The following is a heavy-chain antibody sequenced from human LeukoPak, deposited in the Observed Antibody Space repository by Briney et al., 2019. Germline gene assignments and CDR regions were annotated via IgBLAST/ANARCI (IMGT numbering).Heavy chain of an antibody. J-gene: IGHJ5*02. CDR3: ARDPMVVITTTHNWFDP. Sequence: ASVKVSCKASGYTFTGYYMHWVRQAPGQGLEWMGWINPNSGGTNYAQKFQGRVTMTRDTSISTAYMELSRLRSDDTAVYYCARDPMVVITTTHNWFDPWGQGTLVTVSS. CDR2: INPNSGGT. CDR1: GYTFTGYY. V-gene: IGHV1-2*02. D-gene: IGHD3-22*01.